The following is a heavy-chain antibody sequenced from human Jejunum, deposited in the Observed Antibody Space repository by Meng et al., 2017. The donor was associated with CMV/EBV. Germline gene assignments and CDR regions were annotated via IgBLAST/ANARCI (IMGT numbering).Heavy chain of an antibody. CDR2: ISASGGST. J-gene: IGHJ4*02. CDR3: AKGGITVVTDFDY. D-gene: IGHD4-23*01. Sequence: EVQLLQSGGGLVQPGGSLSLSCAASGFIFKDYVMNWVRQAPGKGLEWVSGISASGGSTYYADSVKGQFTISRDTSKNTLYLQMNSLRAEDTAVYYCAKGGITVVTDFDYWGQGALVTVSS. CDR1: GFIFKDYV. V-gene: IGHV3-23*01.